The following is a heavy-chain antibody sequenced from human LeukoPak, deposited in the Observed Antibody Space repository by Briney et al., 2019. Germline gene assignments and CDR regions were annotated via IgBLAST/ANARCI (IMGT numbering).Heavy chain of an antibody. D-gene: IGHD5-18*01. J-gene: IGHJ4*02. V-gene: IGHV1-2*02. CDR1: GYTFTGYY. CDR3: ATDSPGYSYGN. Sequence: GASVKVSCKASGYTFTGYYTHWVRQAPGQGLEWMGWINPNSGGTNYAQKFQGRVTMTRDTSISTAYMELSRLRSEDTAVYYCATDSPGYSYGNWGQGTLVTVSS. CDR2: INPNSGGT.